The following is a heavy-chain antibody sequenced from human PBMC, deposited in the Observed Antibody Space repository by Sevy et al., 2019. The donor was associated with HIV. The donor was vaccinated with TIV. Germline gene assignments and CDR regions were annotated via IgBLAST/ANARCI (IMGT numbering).Heavy chain of an antibody. D-gene: IGHD3-16*01. CDR3: VAEPPSGGHGNYHYGLDL. V-gene: IGHV3-30*03. CDR2: ILDRGDQT. Sequence: GGSLRLSCTVSGFIFGDYDMHWVRQAPGKGLEWVSLILDRGDQTFYGESVKGRSTITRDNAKNTLYLQWSRLRHEDTAVYYCVAEPPSGGHGNYHYGLDLWGQGTTVTVSS. J-gene: IGHJ6*02. CDR1: GFIFGDYD.